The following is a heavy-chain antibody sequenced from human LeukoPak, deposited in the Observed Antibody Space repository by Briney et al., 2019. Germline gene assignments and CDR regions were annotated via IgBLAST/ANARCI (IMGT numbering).Heavy chain of an antibody. J-gene: IGHJ4*02. V-gene: IGHV3-30*02. CDR3: AKDKQQWMIPSLHY. CDR1: GFTFSSYG. CDR2: IRYDGSNK. Sequence: GGSLRLSCAASGFTFSSYGMHWVRQAPGKGLEWVAFIRYDGSNKYYADSVKGRFTISRDNSKNMLYLQMDSLRSEDTAVYYCAKDKQQWMIPSLHYWGQGTLVTVSS. D-gene: IGHD6-19*01.